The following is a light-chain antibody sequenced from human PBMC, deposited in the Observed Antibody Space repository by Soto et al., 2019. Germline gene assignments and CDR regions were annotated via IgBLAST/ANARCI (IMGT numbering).Light chain of an antibody. V-gene: IGKV3-20*01. CDR2: GAS. J-gene: IGKJ2*01. Sequence: EIVLTQSPGTLSLSPGERATLSCRASQSVNGNYLTWYQQKPGQAPRLLIYGASSRSTGIPDRFSGSGSGTDFTLTISRLVPDDFAVYYCQQYCSSFRYTFGQGTKLEIK. CDR3: QQYCSSFRYT. CDR1: QSVNGNY.